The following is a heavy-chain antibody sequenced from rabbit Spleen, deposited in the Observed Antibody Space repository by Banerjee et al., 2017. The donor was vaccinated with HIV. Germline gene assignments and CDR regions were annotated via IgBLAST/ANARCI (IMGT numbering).Heavy chain of an antibody. V-gene: IGHV1S45*01. D-gene: IGHD3-1*01. CDR3: ARDYNVRLTRLDL. CDR1: GFSFSSGYY. CDR2: INTGNSGNS. J-gene: IGHJ3*01. Sequence: QEQLVESGGGLVQPEGSLTLTCTASGFSFSSGYYMCWVRQAPGKGLEWIGCINTGNSGNSYYASWAKGRFTITRSTSLGTVTLQMTSLTAADTATYFCARDYNVRLTRLDLWGPGTLVTVS.